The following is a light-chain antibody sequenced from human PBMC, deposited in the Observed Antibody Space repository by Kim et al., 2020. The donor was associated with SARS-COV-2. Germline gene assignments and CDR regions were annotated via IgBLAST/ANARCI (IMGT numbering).Light chain of an antibody. CDR1: ALPKQY. CDR2: KDS. J-gene: IGLJ3*02. Sequence: SYELTQPPSVSVSPGQTARITCSGDALPKQYAYWYQQKPGQAPVLVIFKDSERPSGIPERFSGSSSGTTVTLTISGVQAEDEADYYCQSAHSTGTWVFGGGTQLTVL. CDR3: QSAHSTGTWV. V-gene: IGLV3-25*03.